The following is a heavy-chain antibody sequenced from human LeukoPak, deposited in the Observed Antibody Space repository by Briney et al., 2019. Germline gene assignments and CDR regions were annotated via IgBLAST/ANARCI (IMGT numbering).Heavy chain of an antibody. J-gene: IGHJ4*02. V-gene: IGHV4-4*09. CDR2: IYTSGST. D-gene: IGHD3-10*01. Sequence: SETLSLTCTVSGGSISSYYWSWIRQPPGKGLEWIGYIYTSGSTNYNPSLKSRVTISVDTSKNQFSLKLNSVTAADTAVYYCARHVSGIYGSRGDLDYWGPGTLVTVSS. CDR3: ARHVSGIYGSRGDLDY. CDR1: GGSISSYY.